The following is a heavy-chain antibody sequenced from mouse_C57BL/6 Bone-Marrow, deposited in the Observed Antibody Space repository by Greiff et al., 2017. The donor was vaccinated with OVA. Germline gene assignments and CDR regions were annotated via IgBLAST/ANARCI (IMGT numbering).Heavy chain of an antibody. V-gene: IGHV1-69*01. CDR3: ARGRGYDYALYYAMDY. CDR2: IDPSDSYT. D-gene: IGHD2-4*01. J-gene: IGHJ4*01. Sequence: QVQLQQPGAELVMPGASVKLSCKASGYTFTSYWMHWVKQRPGQGLEWIGEIDPSDSYTNYNQKFKGKSTLTVDKYSSTAYMQLSSLTSEDSAVYYCARGRGYDYALYYAMDYWGQGTSVTVSS. CDR1: GYTFTSYW.